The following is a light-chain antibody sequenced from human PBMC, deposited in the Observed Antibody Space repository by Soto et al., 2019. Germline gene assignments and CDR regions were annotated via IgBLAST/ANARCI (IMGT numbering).Light chain of an antibody. CDR1: SSDVGAHNF. Sequence: QSVLTQPASVSGSPGQSITISCTGTSSDVGAHNFVSWYQQHPGKAPKLMIYEVSNRPSGASDRFSGSKSGNTASLTISGLQAEDEADYYCNSYTNTAARVFGTGTKVTVL. V-gene: IGLV2-14*01. CDR2: EVS. CDR3: NSYTNTAARV. J-gene: IGLJ1*01.